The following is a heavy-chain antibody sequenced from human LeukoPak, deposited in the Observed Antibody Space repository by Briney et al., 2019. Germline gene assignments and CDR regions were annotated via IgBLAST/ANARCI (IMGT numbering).Heavy chain of an antibody. CDR2: IIPIFGTA. J-gene: IGHJ4*02. CDR3: ARGSLQVATFFDY. D-gene: IGHD2-2*01. Sequence: ASVKVSCKASGGTLSSYAINWVRQAPGQGLEWMGGIIPIFGTAKHAQKFQGRVTINTDESTSTAYMELSSLRSEDTAVYYCARGSLQVATFFDYWGQGTLVTVSS. V-gene: IGHV1-69*05. CDR1: GGTLSSYA.